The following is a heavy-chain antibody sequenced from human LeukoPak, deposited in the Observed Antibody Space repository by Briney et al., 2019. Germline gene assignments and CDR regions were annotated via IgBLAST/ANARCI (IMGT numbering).Heavy chain of an antibody. CDR1: GFTFSDYY. CDR2: ISSSGSTI. V-gene: IGHV3-11*04. CDR3: ARQVAGPYYFDY. D-gene: IGHD6-19*01. Sequence: GGSLRLSCAASGFTFSDYYMSWIRQAPGKGLEWVSYISSSGSTIYYADSVKGRFTISRDNAQNSLYLQMNSLGVEDTAVYYCARQVAGPYYFDYWGQGTLVTVSS. J-gene: IGHJ4*02.